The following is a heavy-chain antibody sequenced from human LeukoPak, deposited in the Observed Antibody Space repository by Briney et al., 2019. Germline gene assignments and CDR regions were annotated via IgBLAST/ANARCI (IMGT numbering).Heavy chain of an antibody. CDR1: GGSISSYY. D-gene: IGHD1-26*01. CDR3: ARSQWELLPTSSWFDP. J-gene: IGHJ5*02. CDR2: IYYSGST. Sequence: PSETLSLTCTVSGGSISSYYWSWIRQPPGKGLEWIGYIYYSGSTNYNPSLKSRVTISVDTSKIQFSLQLNSVTAADTAVYYCARSQWELLPTSSWFDPWGQGTLVTVSS. V-gene: IGHV4-59*08.